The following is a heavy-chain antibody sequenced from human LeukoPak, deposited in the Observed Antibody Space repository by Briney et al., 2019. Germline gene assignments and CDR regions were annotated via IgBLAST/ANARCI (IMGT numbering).Heavy chain of an antibody. J-gene: IGHJ4*02. D-gene: IGHD7-27*01. CDR1: GFSFSGYA. V-gene: IGHV3-23*01. Sequence: GGSLTLSCAASGFSFSGYAMSWVRQAPGKGLEWVSAISGSGSASYYADSVKGRFTISKDSSKNTLYLQMNSLRAEDTAVYYCAKRNVGTFDYWGQGTLVTVSS. CDR3: AKRNVGTFDY. CDR2: ISGSGSAS.